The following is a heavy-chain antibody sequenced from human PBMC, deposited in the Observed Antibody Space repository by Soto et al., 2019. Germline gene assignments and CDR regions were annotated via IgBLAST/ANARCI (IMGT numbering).Heavy chain of an antibody. D-gene: IGHD2-15*01. CDR1: GFTFSSYG. CDR2: IWYDGSNK. Sequence: QVPLVESGGGVVQPGRSLRLSCAASGFTFSSYGMHWVRQAPGKGLEWVAVIWYDGSNKYYADSVKGRFTISRDNSKITLDLQMNSLRAEATAVYYCARVHSSYCSGGSCPEDWFDPWGQGTLVTVSS. V-gene: IGHV3-33*01. CDR3: ARVHSSYCSGGSCPEDWFDP. J-gene: IGHJ5*02.